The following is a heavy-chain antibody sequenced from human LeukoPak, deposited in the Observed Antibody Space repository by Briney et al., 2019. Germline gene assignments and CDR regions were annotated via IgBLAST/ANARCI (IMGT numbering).Heavy chain of an antibody. CDR2: INPNSGGT. J-gene: IGHJ6*03. Sequence: ASVKVSCKASGYTFTGYYMHWVRQAPGQGLEWMGWINPNSGGTNYAQKFQGRVTMTRDTSISTAYMELSRLRSDNTAVYYCARESYSYGHRNMDVWGKGTTVTFSS. V-gene: IGHV1-2*02. CDR3: ARESYSYGHRNMDV. CDR1: GYTFTGYY. D-gene: IGHD5-18*01.